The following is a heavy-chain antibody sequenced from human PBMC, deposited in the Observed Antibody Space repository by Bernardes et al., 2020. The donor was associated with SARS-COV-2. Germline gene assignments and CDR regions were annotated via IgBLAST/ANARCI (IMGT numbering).Heavy chain of an antibody. CDR1: GGSISSSSYY. Sequence: SETLSLTCTVSGGSISSSSYYWGWIRQPPGKGLEWIGSIYYSGSTYYNPSLKSRVTISVDTSKNQFSLKLSSVTAADTAVYYCARNTYGDSGVVDYWGQGTLVTVSS. CDR2: IYYSGST. J-gene: IGHJ4*02. V-gene: IGHV4-39*01. D-gene: IGHD4-17*01. CDR3: ARNTYGDSGVVDY.